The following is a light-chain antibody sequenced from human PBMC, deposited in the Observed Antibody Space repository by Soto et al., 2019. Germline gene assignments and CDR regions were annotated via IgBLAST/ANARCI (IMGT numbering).Light chain of an antibody. CDR2: AAS. Sequence: DIQLTQSPSFLSASVGDRVTITCRASQGISSYLAWYQQKPGKAPKLLIYAASTLQSGVPSRFSGSGSGTEFTLTISSLQPEDFATYYCQQLKKWGFTFGPGTKVDIK. V-gene: IGKV1-9*01. CDR3: QQLKKWGFT. J-gene: IGKJ3*01. CDR1: QGISSY.